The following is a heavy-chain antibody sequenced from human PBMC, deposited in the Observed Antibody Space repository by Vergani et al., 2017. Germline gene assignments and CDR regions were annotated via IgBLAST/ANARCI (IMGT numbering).Heavy chain of an antibody. Sequence: QVQLVQSGAEVKKPGASVKVSCKASGYTFTSYGISWVRQAPGQGLEWMGWISAYNGNTNYAQKLQGRVTMTTDTSKSTAYMELRSLRSDDTAVYYCAGVGVRCSSTSCYYESWFDPWGQGTLVTVSS. CDR3: AGVGVRCSSTSCYYESWFDP. V-gene: IGHV1-18*01. CDR1: GYTFTSYG. D-gene: IGHD2-2*01. CDR2: ISAYNGNT. J-gene: IGHJ5*02.